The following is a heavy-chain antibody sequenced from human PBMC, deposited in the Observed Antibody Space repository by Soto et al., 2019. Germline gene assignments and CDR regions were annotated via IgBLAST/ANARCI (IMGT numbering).Heavy chain of an antibody. D-gene: IGHD5-12*01. J-gene: IGHJ6*03. V-gene: IGHV3-23*01. CDR2: ISGSGGST. Sequence: EVQLLESGGGLVQPGGSLRLSCAASGFTFSSYAMSWVRQAPGKGLEWVSAISGSGGSTYYADSVKGRFTISRDNSKNTLDLQMNSLRAEDTAVYYCAKGGWDPYYYYYMDVWGKGTTVTVSS. CDR1: GFTFSSYA. CDR3: AKGGWDPYYYYYMDV.